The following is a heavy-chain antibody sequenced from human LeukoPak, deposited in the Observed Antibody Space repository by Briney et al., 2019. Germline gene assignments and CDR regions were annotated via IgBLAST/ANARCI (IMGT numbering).Heavy chain of an antibody. CDR1: GESFSGYY. CDR2: INHSGST. CDR3: ARGLSNSRRTLLGLDY. D-gene: IGHD3-16*01. Sequence: SETLSLTCAVYGESFSGYYWSWIRQPPGRGLEWNGKINHSGSTCYNASLESLATISVETSKNQFSLRLSSVTAADTAVYFCARGLSNSRRTLLGLDYWGQGTLVTVSS. V-gene: IGHV4-34*01. J-gene: IGHJ4*02.